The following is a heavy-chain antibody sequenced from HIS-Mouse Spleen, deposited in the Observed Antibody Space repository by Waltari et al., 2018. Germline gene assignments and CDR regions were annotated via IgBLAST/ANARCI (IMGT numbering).Heavy chain of an antibody. CDR3: AREIPYSSSWYDWYFDL. J-gene: IGHJ2*01. V-gene: IGHV4-39*07. Sequence: QLQLQESGPGLVKPSETLSLTCTVSGGPISSSSYYWGWIRQPPGKGLEWIGGIYYSGSTYDNPSLKSRVTISVDTSKNQFSLKLSSVTAADTAVYYCAREIPYSSSWYDWYFDLWGRGTLVTVSS. CDR2: IYYSGST. D-gene: IGHD6-13*01. CDR1: GGPISSSSYY.